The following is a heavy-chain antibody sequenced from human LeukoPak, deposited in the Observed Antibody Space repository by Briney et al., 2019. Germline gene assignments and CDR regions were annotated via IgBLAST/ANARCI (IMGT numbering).Heavy chain of an antibody. CDR3: VREKWHCYY. Sequence: ASVKDSCKASGYTFTDFHVHWVRQAPGQGLEWMGRIYPNSGDTNYAQRFQGRVTMTRDTSISAAYMELSRLTSDDTAVYYCVREKWHCYYWGQGTLVTVSS. J-gene: IGHJ4*02. V-gene: IGHV1-2*02. CDR1: GYTFTDFH. CDR2: IYPNSGDT. D-gene: IGHD5-12*01.